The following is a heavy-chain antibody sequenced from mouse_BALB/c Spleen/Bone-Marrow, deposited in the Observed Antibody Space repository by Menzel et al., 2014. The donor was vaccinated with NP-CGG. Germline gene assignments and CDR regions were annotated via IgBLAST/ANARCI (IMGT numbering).Heavy chain of an antibody. Sequence: EVQLVESGAEIVKPGASVKSSCTTSGFNIEDSYIYWMKQRPEQGLEWIGRIDPANGNTKYDPKFQGKATITVDTSSATAYLQLSSLTSEDTAVYYCARNYGSSLDYWGQGTTLTVSS. CDR1: GFNIEDSY. J-gene: IGHJ2*01. V-gene: IGHV14-3*02. CDR2: IDPANGNT. CDR3: ARNYGSSLDY. D-gene: IGHD1-1*01.